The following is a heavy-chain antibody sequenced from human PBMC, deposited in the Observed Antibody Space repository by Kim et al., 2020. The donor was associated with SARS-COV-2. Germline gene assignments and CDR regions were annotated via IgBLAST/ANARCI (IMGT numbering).Heavy chain of an antibody. CDR2: ISYDGSNK. V-gene: IGHV3-30-3*01. CDR1: GFTFSSYA. J-gene: IGHJ4*02. D-gene: IGHD6-13*01. Sequence: GGSLRLSCAASGFTFSSYAMHWVRQAPGKGLEWVAVISYDGSNKYYADSVKGRFTISRDNSKNTLYLQMNSLRAEDTAVYYCARDAYSSSWYFDYWGQGT. CDR3: ARDAYSSSWYFDY.